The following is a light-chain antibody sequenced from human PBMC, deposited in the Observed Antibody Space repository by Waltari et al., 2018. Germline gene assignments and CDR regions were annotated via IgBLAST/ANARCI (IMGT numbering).Light chain of an antibody. CDR1: QSVSYH. J-gene: IGKJ4*01. CDR3: QQYHNWPPRT. V-gene: IGKV3-15*01. Sequence: MVMTQSPAILSVSPGARATLPCRASQSVSYHLAWYQEKPGQAPRLLVYGASNRATGVPGRFSGSGSGTECTLTISRLQSEDFGIYYCQQYHNWPPRTFGGGTKVEIK. CDR2: GAS.